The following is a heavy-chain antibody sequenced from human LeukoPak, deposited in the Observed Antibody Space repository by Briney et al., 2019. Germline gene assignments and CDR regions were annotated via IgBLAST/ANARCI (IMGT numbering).Heavy chain of an antibody. Sequence: ASVKVSCKASGYTFTSYGISWVRQAPGQGLEWMGWISAYNGNTNYARKLQGRVTMTPDTSTSTAYMELRSLRSDDTAVYYCARVAVVVPAAIPYYYGMDVWGQGTTVTVSS. CDR3: ARVAVVVPAAIPYYYGMDV. CDR2: ISAYNGNT. V-gene: IGHV1-18*01. D-gene: IGHD2-2*01. J-gene: IGHJ6*02. CDR1: GYTFTSYG.